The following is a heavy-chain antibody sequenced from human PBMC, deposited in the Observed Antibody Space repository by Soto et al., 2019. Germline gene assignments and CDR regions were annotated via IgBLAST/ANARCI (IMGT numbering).Heavy chain of an antibody. Sequence: GGSLRLSCAASGFTFSSYGMHWVRQAPGKGLEWVAVIWYDGSNKYYADSVKGRFTISRDNSKNTLYLQMNSLRAEDTAVYYCARGRTGYSYARYWGQGTLVTVPS. J-gene: IGHJ4*02. CDR3: ARGRTGYSYARY. CDR2: IWYDGSNK. V-gene: IGHV3-33*01. CDR1: GFTFSSYG. D-gene: IGHD5-18*01.